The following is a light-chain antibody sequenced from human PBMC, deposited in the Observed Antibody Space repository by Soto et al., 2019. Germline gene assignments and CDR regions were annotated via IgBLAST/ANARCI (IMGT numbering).Light chain of an antibody. V-gene: IGLV1-44*01. CDR1: GSNIGSNA. Sequence: QSVLTQPPSASGTPGQRGTFSCSGSGSNIGSNAVNWYQQLPGTAPKLLIYSNTQRPSGVPDRFSGSKSGTSASLAISGLQSEDEADYYCAAWDDSLNGLLFGGGTKLTVL. J-gene: IGLJ2*01. CDR2: SNT. CDR3: AAWDDSLNGLL.